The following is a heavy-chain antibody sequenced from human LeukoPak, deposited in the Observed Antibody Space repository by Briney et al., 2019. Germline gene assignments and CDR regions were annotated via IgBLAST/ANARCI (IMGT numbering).Heavy chain of an antibody. D-gene: IGHD2-2*01. J-gene: IGHJ6*03. Sequence: ASVKVSCKASGYTFTGYYMHWVRQAPGQGLEWMGWINPNSGGTNYAQKFQGRVTMTRDTSISTAYMELSRLRSDDTAVYYCARGGLIVVVPAGLYYYYYYMDVWGKGTTVTISS. CDR2: INPNSGGT. CDR3: ARGGLIVVVPAGLYYYYYYMDV. CDR1: GYTFTGYY. V-gene: IGHV1-2*02.